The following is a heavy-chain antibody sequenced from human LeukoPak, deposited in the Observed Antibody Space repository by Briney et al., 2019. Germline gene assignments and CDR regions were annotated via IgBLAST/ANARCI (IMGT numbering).Heavy chain of an antibody. CDR1: GFLFSGST. D-gene: IGHD3-16*01. CDR2: VSSSSGTI. Sequence: PGGSLRLSCVASGFLFSGSTMSWVRQAPGKGLEWISYVSSSSGTIYYADSVKGRFTISRDNAKNSLFLQMNGLRDEDTAVYYCARGIRYADYWGQGTLVTVSS. J-gene: IGHJ4*02. V-gene: IGHV3-48*02. CDR3: ARGIRYADY.